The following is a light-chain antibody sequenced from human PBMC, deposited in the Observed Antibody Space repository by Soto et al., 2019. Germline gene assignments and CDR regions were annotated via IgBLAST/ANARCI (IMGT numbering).Light chain of an antibody. CDR1: QSISSY. CDR2: VAS. Sequence: DIQMTQSPSSLSASVGDRVTITCRASQSISSYLNWYQQKPGKAPNLLIYVASNLQGGVPPRFSGSGSGTEFTLTISSLQPEDLATYDCQQSYSTPQTFGQGTKVEIK. J-gene: IGKJ1*01. V-gene: IGKV1-39*01. CDR3: QQSYSTPQT.